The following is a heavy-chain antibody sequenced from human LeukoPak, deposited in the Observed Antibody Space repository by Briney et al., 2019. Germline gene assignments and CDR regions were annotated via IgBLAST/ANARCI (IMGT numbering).Heavy chain of an antibody. D-gene: IGHD2-15*01. J-gene: IGHJ6*03. CDR1: GYSISSGYY. V-gene: IGHV4-61*01. CDR3: ARTTEGYCRGRSCYSYYYYMDV. CDR2: IHYSGST. Sequence: SETLSLTCTVSGYSISSGYYWSWIRQPPGKGLEWIGYIHYSGSTNYNPSLKSRVTISVDTSKNQFSLKLSSVTAADTAVYYCARTTEGYCRGRSCYSYYYYMDVWGKGTTVTVSS.